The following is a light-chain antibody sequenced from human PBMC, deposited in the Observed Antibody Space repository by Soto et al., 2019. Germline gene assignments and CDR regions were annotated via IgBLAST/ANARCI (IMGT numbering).Light chain of an antibody. J-gene: IGLJ1*01. CDR2: DVT. Sequence: QSVLTQPASVSGSPGQSITISCTGASRVFGGNIYLSSYQQHPSKAPKLLIYDVTSRPSGVSYRFSGSKCGNTASPTISGLQAEDDADYYCSSYTTSSSYVLGTGTKVTVL. CDR1: SRVFGGNIY. CDR3: SSYTTSSSYV. V-gene: IGLV2-14*01.